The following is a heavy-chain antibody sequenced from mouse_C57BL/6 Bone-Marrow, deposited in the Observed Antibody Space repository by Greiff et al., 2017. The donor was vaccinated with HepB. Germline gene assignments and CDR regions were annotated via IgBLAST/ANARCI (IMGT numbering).Heavy chain of an antibody. CDR1: GYSITSGYY. J-gene: IGHJ4*01. CDR3: ARYWDY. Sequence: VQLKESGPGLVKPSQSLSLTCSVSGYSITSGYYWNWIRQFPGNKLEWMSYISYDGSNNYNPSLKNRISIPRDTSKNQFFLKLNPVTTEDTATYYCARYWDYWGQGTSVTVSS. V-gene: IGHV3-6*01. CDR2: ISYDGSN.